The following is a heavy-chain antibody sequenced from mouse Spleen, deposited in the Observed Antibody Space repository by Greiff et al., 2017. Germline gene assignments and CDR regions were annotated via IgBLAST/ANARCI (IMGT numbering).Heavy chain of an antibody. CDR2: IYPNSGST. J-gene: IGHJ4*01. CDR3: ALQYGNYVAYAMDY. Sequence: VQLQQPGAGLVKPGASVKLSCKASGYTFTSYWMHWVQQRPGQGLEWIGMIYPNSGSTNYNEKFKSKATLTVDKSCSTAYMQLSSLTSEDSAVYYCALQYGNYVAYAMDYWGQGTSVTVSS. D-gene: IGHD2-10*02. V-gene: IGHV1-64*01. CDR1: GYTFTSYW.